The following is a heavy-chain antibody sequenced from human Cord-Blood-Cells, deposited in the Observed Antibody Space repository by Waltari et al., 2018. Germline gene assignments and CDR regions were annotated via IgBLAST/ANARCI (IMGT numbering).Heavy chain of an antibody. CDR2: ISSSSSYI. CDR1: GFTFSSYS. D-gene: IGHD2-2*01. V-gene: IGHV3-21*01. J-gene: IGHJ4*02. Sequence: EVQLVESGGGLVKPGGSLRLSCAASGFTFSSYSMNWVRQAPGKGLEWVSSISSSSSYIYYADSRKGRFTISRDNAKNSLYLQMNSLRAEDTAVYYCATSGPDIVVVPAAIDYWGQGTLVTVSS. CDR3: ATSGPDIVVVPAAIDY.